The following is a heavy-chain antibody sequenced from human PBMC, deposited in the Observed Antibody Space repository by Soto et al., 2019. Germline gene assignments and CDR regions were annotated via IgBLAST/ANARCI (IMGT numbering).Heavy chain of an antibody. CDR3: SRGQDFYKGGNF. D-gene: IGHD3-3*01. J-gene: IGHJ4*02. CDR1: DGSFSNYY. Sequence: SETLSLTCAADDGSFSNYYWSWTRLPPGKGLEWIGEIHPSGTINYNPSLLSRVTISVDKSKKQFSLRLSSVTVADTAVYYCSRGQDFYKGGNFWGQGTLVTVSS. V-gene: IGHV4-34*01. CDR2: IHPSGTI.